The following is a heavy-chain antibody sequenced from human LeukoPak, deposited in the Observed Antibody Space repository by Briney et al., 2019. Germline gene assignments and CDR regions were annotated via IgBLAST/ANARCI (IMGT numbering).Heavy chain of an antibody. Sequence: VKPSATLSLTCTVSGGSFSSGSYYWSWVRQPPGKGLEWIGCIDYSGSTYYNPSLKSRVTVSADTSKNQFSLKLTSVTAADTAVYYCARRWYHAYCDYWGQGSLVTVSS. J-gene: IGHJ4*02. CDR3: ARRWYHAYCDY. CDR1: GGSFSSGSYY. CDR2: IDYSGST. D-gene: IGHD2-15*01. V-gene: IGHV4-61*01.